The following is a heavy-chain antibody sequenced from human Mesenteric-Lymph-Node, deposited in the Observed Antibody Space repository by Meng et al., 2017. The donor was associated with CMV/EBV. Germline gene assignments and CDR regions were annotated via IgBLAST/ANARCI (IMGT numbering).Heavy chain of an antibody. J-gene: IGHJ4*02. V-gene: IGHV3-7*01. Sequence: GESLKISCAASGLTFSSYGMHWVRQAPGKGLEWVANINQDGSQKYYMDSVKGRFSISRDNAKNSLYLQMSSLRAEDTAVYYCASWGTGGANSDYWGQGTLVTVSS. D-gene: IGHD1-26*01. CDR1: GLTFSSYG. CDR2: INQDGSQK. CDR3: ASWGTGGANSDY.